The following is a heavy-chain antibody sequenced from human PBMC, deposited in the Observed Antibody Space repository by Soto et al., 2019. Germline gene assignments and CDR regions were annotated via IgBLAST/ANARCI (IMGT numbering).Heavy chain of an antibody. J-gene: IGHJ4*02. Sequence: EVQLLESGGGLVQPGGSLGLSWAASELTFSGYALSGFRKLPGKGREWVSAISGSGGSTYYADSVKGRFTISRDNSKNTLYLQMNSLRAEDTAVYYCAKGRIAVAGSFDYWGQGTLVTVSS. CDR2: ISGSGGST. D-gene: IGHD6-19*01. V-gene: IGHV3-23*01. CDR3: AKGRIAVAGSFDY. CDR1: ELTFSGYA.